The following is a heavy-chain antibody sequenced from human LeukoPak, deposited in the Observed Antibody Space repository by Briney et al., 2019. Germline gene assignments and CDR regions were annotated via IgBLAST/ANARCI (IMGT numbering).Heavy chain of an antibody. V-gene: IGHV3-23*01. D-gene: IGHD3-22*01. Sequence: GGSLRLSCAASGFTFSSYAMSWVRQAPGKGLEWVSAISGSGGSTYYADSVKGRFTISRDNSMNTLYLQMNSLRAEDTAVYYCAKDGGKHYYDSSPKYYFDYWGQGTLVTVSS. CDR1: GFTFSSYA. J-gene: IGHJ4*02. CDR3: AKDGGKHYYDSSPKYYFDY. CDR2: ISGSGGST.